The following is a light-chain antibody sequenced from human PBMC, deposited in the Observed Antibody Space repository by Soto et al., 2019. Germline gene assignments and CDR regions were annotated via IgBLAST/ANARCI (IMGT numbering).Light chain of an antibody. Sequence: QSALTQPASVSGSPGQAITISCTGTSSDVGGYNYVSWYQQHPGKAPKLMMYDVTNRPSGVSNRFSGSKSGNTASLTIAGLQAEDEADYYFFSYTSSSTYVFGTGTKLTVL. CDR3: FSYTSSSTYV. V-gene: IGLV2-14*01. CDR2: DVT. CDR1: SSDVGGYNY. J-gene: IGLJ1*01.